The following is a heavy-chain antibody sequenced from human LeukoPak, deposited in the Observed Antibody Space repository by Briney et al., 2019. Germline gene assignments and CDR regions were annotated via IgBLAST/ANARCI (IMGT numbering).Heavy chain of an antibody. V-gene: IGHV3-15*01. CDR1: GFTFSDAW. Sequence: GGSLRLSCAASGFTFSDAWMSWVSQAPGKGLEWVGRIKSKTDGGTTDYAAPVKGKFTISRDDSKNTLYLQMNSLKTEDTAVYYCTSGWQLIDFWGQGTLVTVSS. D-gene: IGHD1-26*01. J-gene: IGHJ4*02. CDR2: IKSKTDGGTT. CDR3: TSGWQLIDF.